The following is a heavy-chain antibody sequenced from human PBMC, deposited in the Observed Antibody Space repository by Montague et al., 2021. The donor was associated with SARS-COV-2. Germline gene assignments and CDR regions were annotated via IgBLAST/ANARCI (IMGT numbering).Heavy chain of an antibody. CDR3: ARVAGGYYHDSSAYFDY. J-gene: IGHJ4*02. Sequence: SETLSLTCAVYSGSFSGYYWSWIRQPPGKGLEWIGEINQSGSTNYNPSLKSRVTLSVNTSKKQFSLKLSSLTAADTAVYYCARVAGGYYHDSSAYFDYWGQGSLVTVSS. V-gene: IGHV4-34*01. CDR1: SGSFSGYY. CDR2: INQSGST. D-gene: IGHD3-22*01.